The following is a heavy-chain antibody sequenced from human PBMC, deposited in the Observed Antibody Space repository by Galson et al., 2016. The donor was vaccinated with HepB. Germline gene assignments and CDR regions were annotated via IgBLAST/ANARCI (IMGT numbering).Heavy chain of an antibody. V-gene: IGHV3-33*01. J-gene: IGHJ4*02. CDR2: IWFDGSNE. Sequence: SLRLSCAASGLSFSKSAMHWVRQAPGKGLEWVAVIWFDGSNENYGDSVKGRFTISRDNSKDTLYMQINSLRPEDTATYFCARQLVTDGYPFDIWGQGTLVTVSS. CDR1: GLSFSKSA. CDR3: ARQLVTDGYPFDI. D-gene: IGHD5-24*01.